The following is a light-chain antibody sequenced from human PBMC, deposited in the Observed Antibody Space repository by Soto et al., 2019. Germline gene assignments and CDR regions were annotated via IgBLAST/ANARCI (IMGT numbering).Light chain of an antibody. CDR1: SSDIVGYNY. V-gene: IGLV2-14*01. CDR2: EVT. J-gene: IGLJ1*01. Sequence: QSVLTQPASVSGSPEQSITISCTGTSSDIVGYNYVSWYQHHPGKAPKVVIYEVTNRPSGVSNRFSGSKSGATASLTISGLHAEDEADYYCSSYTSSSTLYVFGTGTKVTVL. CDR3: SSYTSSSTLYV.